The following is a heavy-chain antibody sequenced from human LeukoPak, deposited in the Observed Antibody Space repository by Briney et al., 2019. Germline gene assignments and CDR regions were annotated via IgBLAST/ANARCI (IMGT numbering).Heavy chain of an antibody. CDR2: IYSGGST. CDR3: ARGGELQTPFDY. Sequence: PGGSLRLSCAASGFTVSSNYMSWVRQAPGKGLEWVSVIYSGGSTYYADSVRGRITISRDNSKNTLYLQMNSLRAEDTAVYYCARGGELQTPFDYWGQGTLVTVSS. D-gene: IGHD1-26*01. J-gene: IGHJ4*02. V-gene: IGHV3-53*01. CDR1: GFTVSSNY.